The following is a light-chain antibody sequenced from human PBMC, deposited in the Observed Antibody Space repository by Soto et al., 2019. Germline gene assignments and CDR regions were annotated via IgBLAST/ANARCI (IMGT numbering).Light chain of an antibody. J-gene: IGKJ1*01. Sequence: EIVLTQSPGTLSLSPGERATLSCRASQSVSSNFLAWYQEKPGQAPRLLIYGASSRATGIPARFSGGGSGTDFTLTISRLEPEDFAVYYCLQRSDWRTFGRGTKVDIK. CDR1: QSVSSNF. CDR3: LQRSDWRT. V-gene: IGKV3D-20*02. CDR2: GAS.